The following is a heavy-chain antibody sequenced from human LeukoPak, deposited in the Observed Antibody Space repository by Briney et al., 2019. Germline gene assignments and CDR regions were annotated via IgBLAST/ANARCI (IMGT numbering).Heavy chain of an antibody. D-gene: IGHD6-13*01. V-gene: IGHV3-48*01. CDR2: ISTSSSTI. J-gene: IGHJ4*02. CDR3: ASLSPPLAAAAD. Sequence: GGSLRLSCAASGFTFSSYSMNWVRQAPGKGLEWVSYISTSSSTIYNADSVKGRFTISRDNAKNSLYLQMNSLRAADTAVYYCASLSPPLAAAADWGQGTLVTVSS. CDR1: GFTFSSYS.